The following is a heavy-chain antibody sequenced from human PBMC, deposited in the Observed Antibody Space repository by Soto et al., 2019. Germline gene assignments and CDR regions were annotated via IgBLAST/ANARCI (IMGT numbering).Heavy chain of an antibody. CDR1: GGSLSSYY. J-gene: IGHJ4*02. CDR3: ARVPDY. V-gene: IGHV4-59*12. CDR2: IYYAGST. Sequence: PSETMSLTCTVSGGSLSSYYWSWIRQPPGRGLEWIGFIYYAGSTKYNPSLNSRVTISVDRSKNQFSLKLSSVTAADTAVYYCARVPDYWGQGTLVTVSS.